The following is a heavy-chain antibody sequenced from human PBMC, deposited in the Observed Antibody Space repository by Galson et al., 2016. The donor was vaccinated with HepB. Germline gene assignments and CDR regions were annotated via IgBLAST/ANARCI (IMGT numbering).Heavy chain of an antibody. CDR3: AGGPSTGAYDY. D-gene: IGHD2-8*02. Sequence: SVKVSCKASGFTFTGYFIHWMRQAPGQGLEWMGWINPSTGVTNYAQRFQGWVAMTRDTSISTVYMELTSLTSDDTAMYYCAGGPSTGAYDYWGQGTLVTVSS. V-gene: IGHV1-2*04. J-gene: IGHJ4*02. CDR2: INPSTGVT. CDR1: GFTFTGYF.